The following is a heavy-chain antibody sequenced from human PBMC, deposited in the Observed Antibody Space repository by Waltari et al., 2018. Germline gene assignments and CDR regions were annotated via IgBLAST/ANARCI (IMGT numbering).Heavy chain of an antibody. CDR2: ISGSGGSP. V-gene: IGHV3-23*04. J-gene: IGHJ4*02. CDR3: AKVGDYYDSSGYYLYYFDY. D-gene: IGHD3-22*01. CDR1: GFTFSSYA. Sequence: EVQLVESGGGLVQPGGSLRLSCAASGFTFSSYAMSWVRQAPGKGLEWVSAISGSGGSPYSADSGKGRFTISRDNSKNTLYLQMNSLRAEDTAVYYCAKVGDYYDSSGYYLYYFDYWGQGTLVTVSS.